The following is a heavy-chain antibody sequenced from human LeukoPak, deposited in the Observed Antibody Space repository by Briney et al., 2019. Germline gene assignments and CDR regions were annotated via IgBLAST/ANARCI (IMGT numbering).Heavy chain of an antibody. CDR3: AKDGAWLRFDD. V-gene: IGHV3-48*01. CDR1: RFTFSSYS. CDR2: ISSSSSTI. D-gene: IGHD3-22*01. J-gene: IGHJ4*02. Sequence: GGSLRLSCAASRFTFSSYSMYWVRQAPGKGLEWVSYISSSSSTIYYADSVKGRFTISRDDSKNTLYLQMRNLRAEDTALYYCAKDGAWLRFDDWGQGILVIVSS.